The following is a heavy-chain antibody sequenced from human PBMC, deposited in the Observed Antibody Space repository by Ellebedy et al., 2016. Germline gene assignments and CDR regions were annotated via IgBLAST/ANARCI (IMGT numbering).Heavy chain of an antibody. CDR2: IKQDGSEK. CDR1: GFTFSSYS. Sequence: GGSLRLXXAASGFTFSSYSMNWVRQAPGKGLEWVANIKQDGSEKYYVDSVKGRFTISRDNAKNSLYLQMNSLRAEDTAIYYCVDPPNDYWGQGTLVTVSS. V-gene: IGHV3-7*03. J-gene: IGHJ4*02. CDR3: VDPPNDY.